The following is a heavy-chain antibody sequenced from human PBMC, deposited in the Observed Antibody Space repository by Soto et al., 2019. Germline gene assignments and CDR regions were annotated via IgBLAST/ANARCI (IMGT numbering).Heavy chain of an antibody. V-gene: IGHV1-3*01. Sequence: QIQLVQSGAEVKKPGASVKFSCKASGYTFTSYAMHWVRQAPGQRLEWMGWINAGNGDTKYSQKFQGRVTITRDTAASTAYRELSSRRSEDTAVYYCASEYCGGDCYSAARYGMDVWGLGTTVTVSS. CDR2: INAGNGDT. J-gene: IGHJ6*02. D-gene: IGHD2-21*02. CDR3: ASEYCGGDCYSAARYGMDV. CDR1: GYTFTSYA.